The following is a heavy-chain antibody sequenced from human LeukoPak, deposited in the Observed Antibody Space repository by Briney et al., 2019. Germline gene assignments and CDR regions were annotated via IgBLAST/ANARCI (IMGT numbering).Heavy chain of an antibody. V-gene: IGHV3-30*18. CDR3: AKDGGLTWMQAYFDY. Sequence: GGSLRLSCVTSEFTFTNYWMHWVRQAPGKGLEWVAVISYDGSNKYYADSVKGRFTISRDNSKNTLYLQMNSLRAEDTAAYYCAKDGGLTWMQAYFDYWGQGTLVTVSS. D-gene: IGHD5-18*01. J-gene: IGHJ4*02. CDR1: EFTFTNYW. CDR2: ISYDGSNK.